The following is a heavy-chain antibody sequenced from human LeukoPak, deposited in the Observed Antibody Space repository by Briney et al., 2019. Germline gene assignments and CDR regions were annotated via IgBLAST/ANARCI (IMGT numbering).Heavy chain of an antibody. CDR2: IYYTGST. CDR1: GDSISSASFY. CDR3: ARSHSVWTSFDY. Sequence: SETLSLTCTVFGDSISSASFYWGWIRQPPGKGLEWIGSIYYTGSTYCNPFLKSRVAISVDPSQNQFSLKLTSATVADTAVYYCARSHSVWTSFDYWGQGTLVTVSS. D-gene: IGHD3/OR15-3a*01. J-gene: IGHJ4*02. V-gene: IGHV4-39*01.